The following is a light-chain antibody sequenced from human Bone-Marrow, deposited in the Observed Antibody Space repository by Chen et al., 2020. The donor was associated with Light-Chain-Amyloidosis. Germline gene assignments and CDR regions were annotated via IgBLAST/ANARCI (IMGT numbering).Light chain of an antibody. CDR2: RDT. CDR1: DLPTKY. Sequence: SYELTQPPSVSAAPGQTARIPLSGDDLPTKYAYWYQQKPGQAPVLVIHRDTERPSGISERFSGSSSGTTATLTISGVQAEDEADYHCQSADSSGTYEVIFGGGTKLTVL. CDR3: QSADSSGTYEVI. J-gene: IGLJ2*01. V-gene: IGLV3-25*03.